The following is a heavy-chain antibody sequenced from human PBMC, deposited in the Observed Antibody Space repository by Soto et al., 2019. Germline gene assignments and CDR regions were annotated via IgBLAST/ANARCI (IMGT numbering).Heavy chain of an antibody. V-gene: IGHV3-15*07. CDR2: IKSKIDGGTT. D-gene: IGHD6-6*01. CDR3: AKDVDASSSSPRYYYGMDV. Sequence: GGSLRLSCAASGFTFTNAWINWVRQAPGKGLEWVGRIKSKIDGGTTDFAAPVKGRYAISRDNSKNLVYLKMNSLKTEDTAIYYCAKDVDASSSSPRYYYGMDVWGQGTTVTVSS. J-gene: IGHJ6*02. CDR1: GFTFTNAW.